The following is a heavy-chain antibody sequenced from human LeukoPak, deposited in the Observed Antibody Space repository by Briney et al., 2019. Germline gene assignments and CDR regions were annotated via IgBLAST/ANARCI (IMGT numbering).Heavy chain of an antibody. CDR2: IYHSGST. Sequence: SETLSLTCAVSGGSISSSNWWSWVRQPPGKGLEWIGEIYHSGSTNYNPSLKSRVTISVDKSKNQFSLKLSSVTAADTAVYYCASATSLYYHGMDVWGQGTTVTVSS. V-gene: IGHV4-4*02. CDR3: ASATSLYYHGMDV. J-gene: IGHJ6*02. CDR1: GGSISSSNW.